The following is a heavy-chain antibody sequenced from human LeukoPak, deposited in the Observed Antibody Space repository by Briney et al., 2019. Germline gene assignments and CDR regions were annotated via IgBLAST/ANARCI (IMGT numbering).Heavy chain of an antibody. Sequence: ASVKVSCKASGYTFTSYYMHWVRQAPGQGLEWMGIINPSGGSTSYAQKFQGRVTMTRDTSTSTVYMELSSLRSEDTAVYYCARDLGIAVAGDYYYYGMDVWGKGTTVTVPS. J-gene: IGHJ6*04. D-gene: IGHD6-19*01. CDR1: GYTFTSYY. V-gene: IGHV1-46*01. CDR3: ARDLGIAVAGDYYYYGMDV. CDR2: INPSGGST.